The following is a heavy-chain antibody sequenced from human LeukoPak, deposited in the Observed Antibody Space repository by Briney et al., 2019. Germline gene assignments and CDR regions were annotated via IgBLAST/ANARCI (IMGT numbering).Heavy chain of an antibody. J-gene: IGHJ6*04. CDR2: IIPIFGTA. CDR1: GGTFSSYA. V-gene: IGHV1-69*13. Sequence: SVKVSCKASGGTFSSYAISWVRQAPGQGLEWMGGIIPIFGTASYAQKFQGRVTITADESTSTAYMELSSLRSEDTAVYYCASAPRIKYYYYYGMDVWGKGATVTVSS. CDR3: ASAPRIKYYYYYGMDV.